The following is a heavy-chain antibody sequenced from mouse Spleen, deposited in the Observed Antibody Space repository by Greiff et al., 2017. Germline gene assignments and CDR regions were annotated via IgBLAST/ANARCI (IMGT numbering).Heavy chain of an antibody. V-gene: IGHV5-9*04. CDR1: GFTFSSYT. CDR2: ISSGGSNT. CDR3: ARLPQLRDYAMDY. D-gene: IGHD1-1*01. J-gene: IGHJ4*01. Sequence: EVKLVESGGGLVKPGGSLKLSCAASGFTFSSYTMSWVRQTPAKRLEWVATISSGGSNTYYPDSVKGRFTISRDNARNTLYLQMSSVRSEDTAMYYCARLPQLRDYAMDYWGQGTSVTVSS.